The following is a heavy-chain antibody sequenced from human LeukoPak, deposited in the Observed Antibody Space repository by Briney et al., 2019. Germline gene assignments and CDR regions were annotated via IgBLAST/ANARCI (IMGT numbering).Heavy chain of an antibody. CDR2: FRTSGTI. D-gene: IGHD3-22*01. Sequence: GGSLRLSCAASGFAFSSYSMNWVRQAPGKGPEWVSYFRTSGTIYYADSVEGRFTISRDNAKNSLYLQMNSLRVEDTAVYYCAREPSGDYYAYYFDLWGQGTLVTVSS. V-gene: IGHV3-48*01. J-gene: IGHJ4*02. CDR1: GFAFSSYS. CDR3: AREPSGDYYAYYFDL.